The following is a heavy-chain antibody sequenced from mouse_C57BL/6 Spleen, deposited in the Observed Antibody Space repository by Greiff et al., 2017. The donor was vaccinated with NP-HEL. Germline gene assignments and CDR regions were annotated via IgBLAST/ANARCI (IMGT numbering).Heavy chain of an antibody. J-gene: IGHJ1*03. Sequence: DVKLVESGGGLVQPGGSLSLSCAASGFTFTDYYMSWVRQPPGKALEWLGFIRNKANGYTTEYSASVKGRFTISRDNSQSILYLQMNALRAEDSATYYCARYPGTYFDVWGTGTTVTVSS. CDR2: IRNKANGYTT. V-gene: IGHV7-3*01. CDR1: GFTFTDYY. CDR3: ARYPGTYFDV. D-gene: IGHD3-3*01.